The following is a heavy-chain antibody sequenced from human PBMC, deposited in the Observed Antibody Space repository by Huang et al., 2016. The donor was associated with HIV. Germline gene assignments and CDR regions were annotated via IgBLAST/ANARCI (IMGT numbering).Heavy chain of an antibody. J-gene: IGHJ4*02. D-gene: IGHD4-17*01. CDR3: ARDSAITVTAYSDY. V-gene: IGHV1-18*01. Sequence: VQLVQSGPDVWKPGASLKISCRASGYEFRAQGLTWGRQAPGQGLEGLGWISAQNGDTLYAQKVQSRMSLTANVSTNTGYLELWGLRYDDTALYYCARDSAITVTAYSDYWGPGTLVTVSS. CDR2: ISAQNGDT. CDR1: GYEFRAQG.